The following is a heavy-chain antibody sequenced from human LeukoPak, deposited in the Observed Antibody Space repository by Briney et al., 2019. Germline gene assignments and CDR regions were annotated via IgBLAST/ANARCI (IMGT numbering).Heavy chain of an antibody. D-gene: IGHD2-21*02. V-gene: IGHV3-30-3*01. Sequence: GGSLRLSCAASGFTFNNYAMHWVRQAPGKGLEWVAVISYDGSNKYYADSVKGRFTISRDNSKNTLYLQMNSLSAEDTAVYYCEKDLGGSGDYRPYWGQGSVVTVSS. J-gene: IGHJ4*02. CDR2: ISYDGSNK. CDR1: GFTFNNYA. CDR3: EKDLGGSGDYRPY.